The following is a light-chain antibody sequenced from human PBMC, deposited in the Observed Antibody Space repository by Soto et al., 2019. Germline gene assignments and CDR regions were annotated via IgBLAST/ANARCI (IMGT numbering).Light chain of an antibody. Sequence: DIQMTQSPCSLSASVGDRVTITCQASQDISNYLNWYQQKPGKAPKLLIYDASNLETGVPSRFSGSGSGTDFTFTISSLQPEDIATYYCQQYHRYSTFGQGTKVDIK. V-gene: IGKV1-33*01. CDR2: DAS. J-gene: IGKJ1*01. CDR1: QDISNY. CDR3: QQYHRYST.